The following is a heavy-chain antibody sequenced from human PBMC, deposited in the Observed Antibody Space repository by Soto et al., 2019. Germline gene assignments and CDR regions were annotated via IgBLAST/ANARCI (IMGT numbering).Heavy chain of an antibody. D-gene: IGHD7-27*01. V-gene: IGHV3-30-3*01. CDR3: TRDLGFDT. CDR2: ISYDGSNK. Sequence: PGGSLRLSCAASGFTFSSYAMHWVRQAPGKGLEWVAVISYDGSNKYYADSVKGRFTISRDNSKNTLYLQMNSLRAEDTAVYYCTRDLGFDTWGQGTMVTVSS. CDR1: GFTFSSYA. J-gene: IGHJ3*02.